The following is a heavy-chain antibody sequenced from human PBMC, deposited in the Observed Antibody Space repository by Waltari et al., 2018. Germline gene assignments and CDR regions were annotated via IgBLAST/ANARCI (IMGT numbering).Heavy chain of an antibody. CDR1: GDSVTSNYW. J-gene: IGHJ4*02. Sequence: QLQLQESGPGLVKPSGTLSLTCSVSGDSVTSNYWWSWVRQPPERGLEWIGQIHGSGRTNYNPSLESRVTRSIDMSNNQFSLKVTSTTAADTAVYYCARDRGRGLYLDSWGQGTLVTVSP. CDR3: ARDRGRGLYLDS. D-gene: IGHD2-15*01. V-gene: IGHV4-4*02. CDR2: IHGSGRT.